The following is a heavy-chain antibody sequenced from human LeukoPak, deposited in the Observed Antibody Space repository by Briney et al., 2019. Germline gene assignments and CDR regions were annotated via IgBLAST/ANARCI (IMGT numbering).Heavy chain of an antibody. D-gene: IGHD1-26*01. J-gene: IGHJ5*02. CDR3: AKDFGSGNYYRFDP. CDR2: SSGRCHST. V-gene: IGHV3-23*01. Sequence: PGGSLRLSCTPSVFTFSSFPMSWVRHAPGKALECVSASSGRCHSTYYAGSVKGQFTITRDNSKNTLYLQLTSLRAEDTAVYYCAKDFGSGNYYRFDPWGQGTLVTVSS. CDR1: VFTFSSFP.